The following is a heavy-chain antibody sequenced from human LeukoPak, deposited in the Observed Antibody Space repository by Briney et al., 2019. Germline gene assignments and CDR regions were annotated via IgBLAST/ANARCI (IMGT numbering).Heavy chain of an antibody. D-gene: IGHD6-19*01. Sequence: PGGSLRLSCAASGFTVSSNYMSWVRQAPGKGLEWVSVIYSGGSTYYEDSVKGRFTISRHNSKNTLYLQMNSLRAEDTDVYYCARPYSSGWYYFDYWGQGTLVTVSS. CDR2: IYSGGST. V-gene: IGHV3-53*04. CDR3: ARPYSSGWYYFDY. CDR1: GFTVSSNY. J-gene: IGHJ4*02.